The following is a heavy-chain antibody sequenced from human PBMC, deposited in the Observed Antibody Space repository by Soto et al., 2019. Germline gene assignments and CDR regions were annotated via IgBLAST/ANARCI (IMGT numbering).Heavy chain of an antibody. CDR1: GYTYTSYA. CDR3: ARVVAAAGSDYYYGMDV. V-gene: IGHV1-3*01. Sequence: ASVKVSCKASGYTYTSYAMHWVRPAAEQRLQWMGWINAGNGNTKYSQKFQGSVTITGDTSASTAYMELSSLRSEDTAVYYCARVVAAAGSDYYYGMDVWGQGTTVTVSS. J-gene: IGHJ6*02. CDR2: INAGNGNT. D-gene: IGHD6-13*01.